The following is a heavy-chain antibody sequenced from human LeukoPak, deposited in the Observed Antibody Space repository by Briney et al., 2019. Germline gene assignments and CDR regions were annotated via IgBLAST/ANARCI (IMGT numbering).Heavy chain of an antibody. D-gene: IGHD2-15*01. V-gene: IGHV1-2*02. Sequence: ASVKVSCKASGYTFTGYYMHWVRQAPGQGLEWMGWINPNSGGTNYAQKFQGRVTMTRDTSISTAYVELSRLRSDDTAVYYCATPRGPNCSGGSCYGGGFDYWGQGTLVTVSS. CDR2: INPNSGGT. CDR1: GYTFTGYY. CDR3: ATPRGPNCSGGSCYGGGFDY. J-gene: IGHJ4*02.